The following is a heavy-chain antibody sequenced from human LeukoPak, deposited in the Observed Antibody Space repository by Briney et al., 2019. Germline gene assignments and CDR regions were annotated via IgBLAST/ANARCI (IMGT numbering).Heavy chain of an antibody. J-gene: IGHJ4*02. Sequence: GGSLRLSCAASGFTFSSYATSWVRQAPGKGLEWVSAISGSGGSTYYADSVKGRFTISRDNSKNTLYPQMNSLRVEDTAVYYCAKGRTLVGGSTRSYDHWGQGTLVTVSS. V-gene: IGHV3-23*01. CDR2: ISGSGGST. CDR1: GFTFSSYA. CDR3: AKGRTLVGGSTRSYDH. D-gene: IGHD1-26*01.